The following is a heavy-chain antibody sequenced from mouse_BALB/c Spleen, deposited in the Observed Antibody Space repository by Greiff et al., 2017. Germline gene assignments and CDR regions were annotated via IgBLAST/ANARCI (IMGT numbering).Heavy chain of an antibody. V-gene: IGHV1-7*01. Sequence: VLLQQSGADLVKPGASVKMSYKASGYTFTSYWMHWVKQSPGQGLEWIGYINPSTGYTEYKQKFKDKVTLAADKSSSTAYMQLSSLTSEDTAVYYCAKERYGSSYAMDYWGQGTSVTVSS. CDR2: INPSTGYT. CDR1: GYTFTSYW. CDR3: AKERYGSSYAMDY. J-gene: IGHJ4*01. D-gene: IGHD1-1*01.